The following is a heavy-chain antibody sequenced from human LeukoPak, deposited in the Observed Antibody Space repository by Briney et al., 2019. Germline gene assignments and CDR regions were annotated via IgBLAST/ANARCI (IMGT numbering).Heavy chain of an antibody. CDR3: AKHGYSYGVGAY. V-gene: IGHV3-23*01. J-gene: IGHJ4*02. D-gene: IGHD5-18*01. CDR1: GFTFSSYA. Sequence: QPGGSLRLSCAASGFTFSSYAMRWVRQARGKALEWVSAISGSGGSTYYADSVKGRFTISRDNSKNTLYLQMNSLRAEDTAVYYCAKHGYSYGVGAYWGQGTLVTVSS. CDR2: ISGSGGST.